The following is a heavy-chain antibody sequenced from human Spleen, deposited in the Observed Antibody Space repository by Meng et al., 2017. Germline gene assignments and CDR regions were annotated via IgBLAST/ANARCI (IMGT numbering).Heavy chain of an antibody. CDR3: ARGRVNYYGSGSYNNYYYYGMDV. J-gene: IGHJ6*02. D-gene: IGHD3-10*01. CDR2: MNPNSGNT. V-gene: IGHV1-8*01. CDR1: GYTFTSYD. Sequence: ASVKVSCKASGYTFTSYDINWVRQATGQGLEWMGWMNPNSGNTGYAQKFQGRVTMTRNTSISTAYMELSSLRSEDTAVYYCARGRVNYYGSGSYNNYYYYGMDVWGQGTTVTVSS.